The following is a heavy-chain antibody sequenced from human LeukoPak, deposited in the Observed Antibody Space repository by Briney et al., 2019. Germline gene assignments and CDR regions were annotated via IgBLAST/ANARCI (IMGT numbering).Heavy chain of an antibody. CDR1: GYTFTSYY. J-gene: IGHJ6*02. D-gene: IGHD6-13*01. CDR2: INPSGGST. CDR3: ARDRQPVPGLEYGMDV. V-gene: IGHV1-46*01. Sequence: ASVKVSCKASGYTFTSYYIHWVRQAPRQGLERMGIINPSGGSTRYAQKFQGRVIMTRDTSTSTVYMELSSLRSEDTAVYYCARDRQPVPGLEYGMDVWGQGTTVTVSS.